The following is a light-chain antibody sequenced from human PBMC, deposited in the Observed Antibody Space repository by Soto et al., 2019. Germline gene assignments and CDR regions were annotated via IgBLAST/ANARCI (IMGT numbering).Light chain of an antibody. CDR1: QCISGW. Sequence: DIKMTQSPSTVSASVGDRVTITCRASQCISGWLAWYQQKPGKPPKLLIYDASSLEGGVPSRFSGSGSGTEFTLTISSLQPDDFATYYCQQYYSYPWTFGQGTKVDIK. CDR3: QQYYSYPWT. V-gene: IGKV1-5*01. CDR2: DAS. J-gene: IGKJ1*01.